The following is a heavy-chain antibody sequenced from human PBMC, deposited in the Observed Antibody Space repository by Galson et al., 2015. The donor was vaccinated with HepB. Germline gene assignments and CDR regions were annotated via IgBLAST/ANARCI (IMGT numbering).Heavy chain of an antibody. V-gene: IGHV1-24*01. CDR3: ATEGYSSLGQNWFDP. CDR1: GYTLSELS. Sequence: SVKVSCKVSGYTLSELSMHWVRQAPGKGLEWMGGFDPEDGETIYAQNFQGRVTMTEDTSTDTAYMELSSLRSEDMAVYYCATEGYSSLGQNWFDPWGQGTLVTVSS. J-gene: IGHJ5*02. CDR2: FDPEDGET. D-gene: IGHD6-19*01.